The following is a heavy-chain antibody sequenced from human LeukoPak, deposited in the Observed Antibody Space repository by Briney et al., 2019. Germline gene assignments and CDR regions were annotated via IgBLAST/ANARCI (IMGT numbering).Heavy chain of an antibody. D-gene: IGHD6-19*01. J-gene: IGHJ4*02. CDR3: ARLRGRVAGDFDY. V-gene: IGHV4-39*01. CDR2: IYYSGST. Sequence: PSETLSLTCTVSGGFISSSSYYWGWIRQPPGKGLEWIGSIYYSGSTYYNPSLKSRVTISVDTSKNQFSLKLSSVTAADTAVYYCARLRGRVAGDFDYWGQGTLVTVSS. CDR1: GGFISSSSYY.